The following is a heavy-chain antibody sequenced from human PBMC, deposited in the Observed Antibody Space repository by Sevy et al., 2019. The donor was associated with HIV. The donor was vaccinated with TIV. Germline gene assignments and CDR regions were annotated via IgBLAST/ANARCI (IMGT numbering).Heavy chain of an antibody. CDR1: GFTFSSFW. Sequence: GGSLRLSCAASGFTFSSFWMTWVRQAPGKGLEWVANINQYGSETHYVDSVKGRFSISRDNAKNSLNLQMNSLRAEDTAVYYCARALYAYSAYWGQGILVTVSS. D-gene: IGHD4-4*01. CDR2: INQYGSET. V-gene: IGHV3-7*01. J-gene: IGHJ4*02. CDR3: ARALYAYSAY.